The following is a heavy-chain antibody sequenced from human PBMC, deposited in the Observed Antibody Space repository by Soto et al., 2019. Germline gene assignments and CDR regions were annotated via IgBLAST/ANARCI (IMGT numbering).Heavy chain of an antibody. V-gene: IGHV1-18*01. CDR3: AREGYCISTSCYASALDY. D-gene: IGHD2-2*01. Sequence: ASVKVSCKASGYTFTSYGISWVRQAPGQGLEWMGWISAYNGNTDYPQKLQGRVTMTTDTSTSTAYMELRSLRSDDTAVYYCAREGYCISTSCYASALDYWGQGTPVTVSS. CDR2: ISAYNGNT. CDR1: GYTFTSYG. J-gene: IGHJ4*02.